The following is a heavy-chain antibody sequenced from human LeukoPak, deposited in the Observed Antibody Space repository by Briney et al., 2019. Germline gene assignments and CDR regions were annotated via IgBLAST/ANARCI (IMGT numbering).Heavy chain of an antibody. CDR1: GFNVNNNY. J-gene: IGHJ4*02. Sequence: GGSLRLSCAASGFNVNNNYMSWVRQAPGKGLEWASVIYSGGSTYYADSVKGRFTISRDNSKNALYLQMNSLKAEDTAVYYCARGASLYSSGWYYAYWGQGTLVTVSS. CDR3: ARGASLYSSGWYYAY. CDR2: IYSGGST. D-gene: IGHD6-19*01. V-gene: IGHV3-66*02.